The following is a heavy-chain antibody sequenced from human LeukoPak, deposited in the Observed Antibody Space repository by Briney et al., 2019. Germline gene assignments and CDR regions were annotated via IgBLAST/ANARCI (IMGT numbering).Heavy chain of an antibody. CDR2: INPNSGGT. J-gene: IGHJ4*02. V-gene: IGHV1-2*06. CDR3: ARLQLPYYDSSGYYDEYVDY. Sequence: ASVNVSCKASGYTFTGYYMHWVRQAPGQGLEWMGRINPNSGGTNYAQKFQGRVTMTRDTSISTAYMELSRPRSDDTAVYYCARLQLPYYDSSGYYDEYVDYWGQGTLVTVSS. D-gene: IGHD3-22*01. CDR1: GYTFTGYY.